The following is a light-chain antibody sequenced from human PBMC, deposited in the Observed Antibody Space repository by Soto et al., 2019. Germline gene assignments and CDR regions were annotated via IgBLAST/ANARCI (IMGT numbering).Light chain of an antibody. J-gene: IGLJ2*01. Sequence: LTQPPSASGTPGQRVSISCSGSYSNLKTNTVNWYQHLPGTAPKLLIFSNNQRPSGVPDRFSGSKSGTSASLAITGLQSEDEADYYCAAWDDSLNGRVFGGGTKLTVL. CDR1: YSNLKTNT. CDR3: AAWDDSLNGRV. V-gene: IGLV1-44*01. CDR2: SNN.